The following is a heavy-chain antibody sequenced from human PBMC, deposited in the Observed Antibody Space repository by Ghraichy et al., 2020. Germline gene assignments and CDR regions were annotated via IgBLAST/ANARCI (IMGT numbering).Heavy chain of an antibody. CDR2: IYYSGST. CDR3: ASEPIDSGSYYGWCDY. J-gene: IGHJ4*02. CDR1: GGSISSSSYY. D-gene: IGHD1-26*01. Sequence: SETLSLTCTVSGGSISSSSYYWGWIRQPPGKGLEWIGSIYYSGSTYYNPSLKSRVTISVDTSKNQFSLKLSSVTAADTAVYYCASEPIDSGSYYGWCDYWGQGTLVTVSS. V-gene: IGHV4-39*01.